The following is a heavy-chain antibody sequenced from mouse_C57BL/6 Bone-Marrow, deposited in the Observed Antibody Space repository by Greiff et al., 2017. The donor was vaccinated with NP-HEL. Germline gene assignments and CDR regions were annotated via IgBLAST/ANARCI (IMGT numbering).Heavy chain of an antibody. V-gene: IGHV1-72*01. CDR2: IDPNSGGT. D-gene: IGHD1-1*01. CDR1: GYTFTSYW. Sequence: QVQLKQPGAELVKPGASVKLSCKASGYTFTSYWMHWVKQRPGRGLEWIGRIDPNSGGTKYNEKFKSKATLTVDKPSSTAYMQLSSLTSEDSAVYYCARSPESYGPHFDYWGQGTTLTVSS. CDR3: ARSPESYGPHFDY. J-gene: IGHJ2*01.